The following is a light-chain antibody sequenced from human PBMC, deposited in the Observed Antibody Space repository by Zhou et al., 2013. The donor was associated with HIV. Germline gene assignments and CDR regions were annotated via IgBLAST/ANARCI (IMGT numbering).Light chain of an antibody. CDR3: QQLNSYPRT. CDR2: ASS. CDR1: QGIGND. J-gene: IGKJ1*01. Sequence: DIQMTQSPSSLSASVGDRVTITCRASQGIGNDLGWYQQKPGKAPKRLISASSTFQSGVPSRFSGSGSGTEFTLTISSLQPEDFATYYCQQLNSYPRTFGQGTKVEIK. V-gene: IGKV1-17*01.